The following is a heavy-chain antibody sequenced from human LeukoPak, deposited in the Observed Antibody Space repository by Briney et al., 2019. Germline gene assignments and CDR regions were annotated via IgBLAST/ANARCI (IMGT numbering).Heavy chain of an antibody. CDR3: AKHPILRFLEWLLPIDY. D-gene: IGHD3-3*01. Sequence: GGSLRLSCAASGFTFSSYAMSWVRQAPGKGLEWVSAISGSGSSTYYADSVKGRFTISRDNSKNTLYLQMSSLRAEDTAVYYCAKHPILRFLEWLLPIDYWGQGTLVTVSS. J-gene: IGHJ4*02. V-gene: IGHV3-23*01. CDR1: GFTFSSYA. CDR2: ISGSGSST.